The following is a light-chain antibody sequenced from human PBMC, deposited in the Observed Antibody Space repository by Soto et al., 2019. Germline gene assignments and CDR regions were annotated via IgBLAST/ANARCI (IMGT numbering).Light chain of an antibody. CDR3: TSYTGARTYV. CDR2: NVS. J-gene: IGLJ1*01. V-gene: IGLV2-14*01. CDR1: SSDVGGHDS. Sequence: QSVLTQPASVSGSPGQSIAISCTGTSSDVGGHDSVSWYQQHPGKAPKLMIYNVSNRPSGVSNRFSGSKSGNTASLTISGLLAEDEADYFCTSYTGARTYVFGAGTKVTVL.